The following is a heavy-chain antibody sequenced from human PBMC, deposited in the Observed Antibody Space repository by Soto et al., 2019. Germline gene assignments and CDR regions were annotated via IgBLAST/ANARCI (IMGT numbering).Heavy chain of an antibody. J-gene: IGHJ6*03. CDR2: IYPGDSDT. CDR3: AISGIAAAGYYYYYMDV. D-gene: IGHD6-13*01. V-gene: IGHV5-51*01. CDR1: GYSFTSYW. Sequence: HGESLKISCKGSGYSFTSYWIGWVRQMPGKGLEWMGIIYPGDSDTRYSPSFQGQVTISADKSISTAYLQWSSLKASDTAMYYCAISGIAAAGYYYYYMDVWGKGTTVTLSS.